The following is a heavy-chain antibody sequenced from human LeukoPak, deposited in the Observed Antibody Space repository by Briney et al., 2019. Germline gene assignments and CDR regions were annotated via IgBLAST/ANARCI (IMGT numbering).Heavy chain of an antibody. V-gene: IGHV1-8*01. D-gene: IGHD3-10*01. Sequence: ASVKVSCKASGYTFTSYDINWVRQATGQGLEWMGWMNPNSGNTGYAQKFQGRVTMTRNTSISTAYMELSSLRSEDTAVYYCARDSLYYGSGSLYYGMDVWGQGTTVTVSS. CDR2: MNPNSGNT. CDR1: GYTFTSYD. CDR3: ARDSLYYGSGSLYYGMDV. J-gene: IGHJ6*02.